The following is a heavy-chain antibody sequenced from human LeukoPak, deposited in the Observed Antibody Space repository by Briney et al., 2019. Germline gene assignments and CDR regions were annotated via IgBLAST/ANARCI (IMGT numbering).Heavy chain of an antibody. CDR3: AKTKGTAMRFGY. CDR1: GFTFSSYA. V-gene: IGHV3-23*01. J-gene: IGHJ4*02. D-gene: IGHD5-18*01. Sequence: PGGSLRLSCAASGFTFSSYAMSWVRQAPGKGLEWVSGISGSGGSTYYADSVKGRFTISRDNSKNTLYLQMNNLRAEDTAVYYCAKTKGTAMRFGYWGQGTLVTVSS. CDR2: ISGSGGST.